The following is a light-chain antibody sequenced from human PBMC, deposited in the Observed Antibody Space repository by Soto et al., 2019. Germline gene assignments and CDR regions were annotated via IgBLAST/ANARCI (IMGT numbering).Light chain of an antibody. V-gene: IGKV3-20*01. Sequence: EIVLTQSPGTLSLSPGERATLSCRASQSVSSSYLAWYQQQPGQAPRLLIYGSSNRATGIPDRFSGSGSGTDFTLTISRLEPEDFAVYYCQQYGSSPTFGPGTKVDIK. CDR2: GSS. J-gene: IGKJ3*01. CDR3: QQYGSSPT. CDR1: QSVSSSY.